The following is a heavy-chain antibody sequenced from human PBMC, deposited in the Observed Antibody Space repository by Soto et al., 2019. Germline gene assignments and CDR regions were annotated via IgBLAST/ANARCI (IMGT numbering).Heavy chain of an antibody. CDR3: ARKGLGDY. D-gene: IGHD3-16*01. V-gene: IGHV3-7*05. CDR1: GFTFSDYW. CDR2: IDQDGTKI. J-gene: IGHJ4*02. Sequence: GGSLRLSCAASGFTFSDYWMSWVRQAPGKGLEWVANIDQDGTKIYYVDSVKGRFTISRDNGKNSLYLQMNSLRAEDTAVYYCARKGLGDYWGQGTLVTVSS.